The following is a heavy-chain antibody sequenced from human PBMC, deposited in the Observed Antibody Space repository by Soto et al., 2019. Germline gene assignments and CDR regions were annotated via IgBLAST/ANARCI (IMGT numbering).Heavy chain of an antibody. CDR3: ARDERITIFGVVIMGVENWFDP. CDR1: GFTFSSYA. Sequence: PGGALRLSCAASGFTFSSYAMHWVRQAPGKGLGGGGVISYDGSNKYYADSVKGRFTISRDNSKNTLYLQMNSLRAEDTAVYYCARDERITIFGVVIMGVENWFDPWGQGTLVTVSS. J-gene: IGHJ5*02. CDR2: ISYDGSNK. D-gene: IGHD3-3*01. V-gene: IGHV3-30-3*01.